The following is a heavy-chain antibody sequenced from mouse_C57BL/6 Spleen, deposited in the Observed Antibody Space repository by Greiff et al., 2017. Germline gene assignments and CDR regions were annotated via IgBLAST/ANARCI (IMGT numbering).Heavy chain of an antibody. Sequence: QVQLQQPGAELVRPGTSVKLSCKASGYTFTSYWMHWVKQRPGQGLEWIGVIDPSDSYTNYNQKFKGKATLTVDTSSSTAYMQLSSLTSEDSAVYYCARWGVSYWYVDVWGTGTTVTVSS. V-gene: IGHV1-59*01. CDR2: IDPSDSYT. CDR1: GYTFTSYW. CDR3: ARWGVSYWYVDV. J-gene: IGHJ1*03.